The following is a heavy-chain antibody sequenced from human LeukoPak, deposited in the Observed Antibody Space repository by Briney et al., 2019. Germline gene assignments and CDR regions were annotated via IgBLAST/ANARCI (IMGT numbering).Heavy chain of an antibody. CDR1: GGSISSGDYY. J-gene: IGHJ5*02. V-gene: IGHV4-30-4*01. Sequence: SETLSLTCTVSGGSISSGDYYWSWIRQPPGKGLEWIGYIYYSGSTNYNPSLKSRVTISVDTSKNQFSLKLSSVTAADTAVYYCARLGSRIEQEANWFDPWGQGTLVTVSS. D-gene: IGHD1/OR15-1a*01. CDR2: IYYSGST. CDR3: ARLGSRIEQEANWFDP.